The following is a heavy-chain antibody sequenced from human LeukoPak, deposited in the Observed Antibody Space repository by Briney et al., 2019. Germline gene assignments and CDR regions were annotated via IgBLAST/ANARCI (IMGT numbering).Heavy chain of an antibody. CDR1: GFTFTTYW. CDR3: ARDYFDY. V-gene: IGHV3-74*01. CDR2: INGDGSNS. Sequence: GGSLRLSCVASGFTFTTYWMHWVRQAPGKGLVWVSRINGDGSNSNYADSVKGRFTISRDNARNTLYLQMNGLRAEDTALYYCARDYFDYWGQGTLVIVSS. J-gene: IGHJ4*02.